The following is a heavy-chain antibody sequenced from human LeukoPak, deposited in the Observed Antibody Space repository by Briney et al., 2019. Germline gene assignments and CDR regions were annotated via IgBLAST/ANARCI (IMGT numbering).Heavy chain of an antibody. J-gene: IGHJ3*02. D-gene: IGHD1-26*01. Sequence: SQALSLTCTVSGGSISSGSYYWSWIRQPAGKGLEWIGRIYTSGSTNYNPSLKSRVTISVDTSKNQFSLKLSSVTAADTAVYYCARDSGSYNAFDIWGQGTMVTVSS. CDR3: ARDSGSYNAFDI. CDR2: IYTSGST. CDR1: GGSISSGSYY. V-gene: IGHV4-61*02.